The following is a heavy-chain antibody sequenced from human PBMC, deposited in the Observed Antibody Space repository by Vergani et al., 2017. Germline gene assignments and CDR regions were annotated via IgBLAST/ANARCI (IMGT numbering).Heavy chain of an antibody. J-gene: IGHJ6*02. CDR3: ARVMYRDEASTGYRLEGMDI. Sequence: QVQLEESGPELVKPSETLSLTCTVSGGSFNTYYWSWIRQSPGKGLEWIGYIYSTGRTNYNPSLNSRVTMSVDTSKNQFSLKLRSVTAADTAVYFCARVMYRDEASTGYRLEGMDIWGQGTTVTISS. CDR1: GGSFNTYY. CDR2: IYSTGRT. D-gene: IGHD3-9*01. V-gene: IGHV4-59*13.